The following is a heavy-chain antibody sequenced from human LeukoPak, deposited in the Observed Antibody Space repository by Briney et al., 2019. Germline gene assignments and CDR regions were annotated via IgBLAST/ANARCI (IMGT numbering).Heavy chain of an antibody. CDR3: ASRDDARITGTTSWFDP. J-gene: IGHJ5*02. V-gene: IGHV4-59*12. Sequence: SETLSLTCTVSGDSISGYYWSWIRQPPGKGREWIGYVFSSGTTNYNPSLKGRVTLLVDTSKNQSSLKLSSVTAADTAVYYCASRDDARITGTTSWFDPWGQGTLVTVSS. CDR2: VFSSGTT. CDR1: GDSISGYY. D-gene: IGHD1-7*01.